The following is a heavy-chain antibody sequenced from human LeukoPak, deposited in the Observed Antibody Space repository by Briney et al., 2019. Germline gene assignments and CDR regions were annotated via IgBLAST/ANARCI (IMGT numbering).Heavy chain of an antibody. Sequence: GASVKLSCKASAYTFTSYGISRVRHAPGQGLEWMGWISAYNGNTNYAQKLQGRVTMTTDTSASTAYMELRSLRSDDTAVYYCARDGLDGQAVPDYWGQGTLVTVSS. D-gene: IGHD3-10*01. CDR1: AYTFTSYG. CDR2: ISAYNGNT. CDR3: ARDGLDGQAVPDY. V-gene: IGHV1-18*01. J-gene: IGHJ4*02.